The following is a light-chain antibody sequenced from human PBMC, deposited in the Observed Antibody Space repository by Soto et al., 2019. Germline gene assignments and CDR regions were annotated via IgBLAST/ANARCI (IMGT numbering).Light chain of an antibody. J-gene: IGKJ1*01. Sequence: DIQMTQSPSTLSASVGDRVTITCRASQSVDTWLAWYQQKAGKAPKVLISRSSNLESGVPSRFSGSGFGTEFTLTISSLQPDDFATYYCQQYNTDWTFGQGTKVDIK. CDR3: QQYNTDWT. CDR1: QSVDTW. CDR2: RSS. V-gene: IGKV1-5*03.